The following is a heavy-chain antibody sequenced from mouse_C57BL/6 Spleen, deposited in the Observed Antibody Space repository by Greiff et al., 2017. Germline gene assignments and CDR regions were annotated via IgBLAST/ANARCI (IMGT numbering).Heavy chain of an antibody. CDR3: ARPLYYSNYGYFDV. Sequence: QVQLQQPGAELVKPGASVQMSCKASGYTFTSYWITWVKQRPGQGLEWIGDIYPGSGSTNYNEKFKSKATLTVDTSSSTAYMQLSSLTSEDSAVYYCARPLYYSNYGYFDVWGTGTTVTVSS. V-gene: IGHV1-55*01. D-gene: IGHD2-5*01. CDR1: GYTFTSYW. J-gene: IGHJ1*03. CDR2: IYPGSGST.